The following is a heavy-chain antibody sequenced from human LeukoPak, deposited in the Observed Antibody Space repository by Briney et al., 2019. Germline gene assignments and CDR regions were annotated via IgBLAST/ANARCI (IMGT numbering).Heavy chain of an antibody. D-gene: IGHD3-10*01. CDR3: AKRALLGFGELYYFDY. Sequence: GGSLRLSCAASGFTFSSYAMSWVRQAPGKGREWVSAISGSGGSTYYADSVKGRFTISRDNSKNTLYLQMNSLRAEDTAVYYCAKRALLGFGELYYFDYWGQGTLVTVSS. V-gene: IGHV3-23*01. J-gene: IGHJ4*02. CDR1: GFTFSSYA. CDR2: ISGSGGST.